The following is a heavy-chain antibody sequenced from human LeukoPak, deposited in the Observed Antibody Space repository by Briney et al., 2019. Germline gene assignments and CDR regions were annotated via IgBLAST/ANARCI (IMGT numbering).Heavy chain of an antibody. CDR2: IIPIFGTA. CDR3: ASSKYYYDSSGYYYFDY. V-gene: IGHV1-69*05. D-gene: IGHD3-22*01. J-gene: IGHJ4*02. Sequence: SVKVSCKASGGTFSSYAISWVRQAPGQGLEWMGRIIPIFGTANYAQKFQGRVTITTDESTSTAYMELSSLRSEDTAVYYCASSKYYYDSSGYYYFDYLGQGTLVTVSS. CDR1: GGTFSSYA.